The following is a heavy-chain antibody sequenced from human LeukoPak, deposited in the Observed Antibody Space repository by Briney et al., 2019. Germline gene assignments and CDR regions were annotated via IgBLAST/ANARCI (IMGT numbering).Heavy chain of an antibody. J-gene: IGHJ4*02. CDR2: ISYDGSNK. Sequence: PGRSLRLSCAASGFTFSSYAMHWVRQAPGKGLEWVAVISYDGSNKYYADSVKGRFTISRDNSKNTLYLQMNSLRAEDTAVYYCAKEDKGPSDYWGQGTLVTVSS. CDR1: GFTFSSYA. CDR3: AKEDKGPSDY. V-gene: IGHV3-30-3*01.